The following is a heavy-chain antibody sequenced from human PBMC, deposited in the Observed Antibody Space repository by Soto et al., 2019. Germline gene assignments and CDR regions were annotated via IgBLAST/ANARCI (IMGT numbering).Heavy chain of an antibody. V-gene: IGHV3-23*01. CDR2: ISGSGGST. CDR1: GFTFSSYA. D-gene: IGHD3-10*01. J-gene: IGHJ6*03. CDR3: AKIGQASVLWFGELLLNSGDYYYYMDV. Sequence: EVQLLESGGGLVQPGGSLRLSCAASGFTFSSYAMSWVRQAPGKGLEWVSAISGSGGSTYYADSVKGRFTISRDNSKNTLYLQMNSLRAEDTAVYYCAKIGQASVLWFGELLLNSGDYYYYMDVWGKGTTVTVSS.